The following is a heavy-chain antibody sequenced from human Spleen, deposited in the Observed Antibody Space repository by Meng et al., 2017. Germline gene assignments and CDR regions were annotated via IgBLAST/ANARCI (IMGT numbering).Heavy chain of an antibody. Sequence: QVQLQQWGAGLLKPSQTLSLTCTVSGGSINSGGYYWSWIRQHPGKGLEWIGCIYYSGSTYYNPSLKSRVTISVDTSKNQFSLKLSSVTAADTAVYYCARNDFWSGYFDYWGQGTLVTVSS. J-gene: IGHJ4*02. V-gene: IGHV4-31*03. CDR2: IYYSGST. CDR1: GGSINSGGYY. D-gene: IGHD3-3*01. CDR3: ARNDFWSGYFDY.